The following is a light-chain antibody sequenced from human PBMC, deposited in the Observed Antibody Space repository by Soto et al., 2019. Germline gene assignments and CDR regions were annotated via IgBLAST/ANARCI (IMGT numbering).Light chain of an antibody. CDR2: CAS. Sequence: IVMTQSPATLSVSPGERSSLSCRASQSVSSNLAWYQQKPGQAPRLLISCASTRATGIPARFSGSGFGTDFTLVISRLQSEDCAVYYCQQYTKWPLTFGQGPKLEI. V-gene: IGKV3-15*01. CDR1: QSVSSN. J-gene: IGKJ2*01. CDR3: QQYTKWPLT.